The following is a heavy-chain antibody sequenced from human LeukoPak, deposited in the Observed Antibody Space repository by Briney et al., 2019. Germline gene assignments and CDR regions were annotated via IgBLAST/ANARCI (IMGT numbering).Heavy chain of an antibody. Sequence: PGGSLRLSCAASGLTFSTAWMIWVRQTPGKGLEWVGRIKSEIDGGTADYAAPVKGRFTISRDDSKHTLFLQMNSLKTEDTAIYYCTTAARFDPWGQGTLVTVPS. J-gene: IGHJ5*02. V-gene: IGHV3-15*01. CDR1: GLTFSTAW. CDR3: TTAARFDP. CDR2: IKSEIDGGTA.